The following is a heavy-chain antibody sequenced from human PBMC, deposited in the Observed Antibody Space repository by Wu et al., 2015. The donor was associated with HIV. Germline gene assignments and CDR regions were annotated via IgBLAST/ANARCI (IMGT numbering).Heavy chain of an antibody. V-gene: IGHV1-46*01. CDR2: FNPSGRGT. CDR3: AREGSGAYFWRLGRTFRGEYGYWGSEGVNP. D-gene: IGHD3-3*01. J-gene: IGHJ5*02. CDR1: GYTFTSYY. Sequence: QVQLVQSGAEVKKPGASVTLSCKASGYTFTSYYIHWVRQAPGQGLEWMGTFNPSGRGTRYAQRFKDRVTMTRDTSTSTVYMELRSLRFEDTAVYYCAREGSGAYFWRLGRTFRGEYGYWGSEGVNPWG.